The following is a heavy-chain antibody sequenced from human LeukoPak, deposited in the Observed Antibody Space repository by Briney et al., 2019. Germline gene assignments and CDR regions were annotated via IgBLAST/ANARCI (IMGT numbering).Heavy chain of an antibody. Sequence: SETLSLTCTVSGGSISSYYWSWIRQPPGKGLEWIGYIYYSGSTNYNPSLKSRVTLSVDTAKNQFSLKLSSVTAADTAVYYCAIWSTLLYGMDVWGQGTTVTVSS. V-gene: IGHV4-59*08. J-gene: IGHJ6*02. CDR3: AIWSTLLYGMDV. CDR1: GGSISSYY. D-gene: IGHD2-15*01. CDR2: IYYSGST.